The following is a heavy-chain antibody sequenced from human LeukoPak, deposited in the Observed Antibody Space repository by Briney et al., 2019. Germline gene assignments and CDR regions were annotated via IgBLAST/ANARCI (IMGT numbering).Heavy chain of an antibody. CDR3: AREQPSDFWSGYYIAQPQFDP. Sequence: GGSLRLSCAASGFTFSSYAMSWVRQAPGKGLEWVSAISGSGGSTYYADSVKGRFTISRDNSKNTLYLQMDSLRAEDTAVYYCAREQPSDFWSGYYIAQPQFDPWGQGTLVTVSS. CDR2: ISGSGGST. V-gene: IGHV3-23*01. J-gene: IGHJ5*02. CDR1: GFTFSSYA. D-gene: IGHD3-3*01.